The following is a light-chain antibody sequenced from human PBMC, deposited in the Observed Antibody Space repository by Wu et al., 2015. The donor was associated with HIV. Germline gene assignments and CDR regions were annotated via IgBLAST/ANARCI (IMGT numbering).Light chain of an antibody. CDR2: GAS. V-gene: IGKV3-20*01. CDR1: QSVSSY. CDR3: QQYGSSLLT. Sequence: EIVLTQFPVTLSLSPGERATLSCRASQSVSSYLAWYQQKPGQAPRLLIYGASSRATGIPDRFSGSGSGTDFTLTISRLEPEDFAVYYCQQYGSSLLTFGGGTKVEIK. J-gene: IGKJ4*01.